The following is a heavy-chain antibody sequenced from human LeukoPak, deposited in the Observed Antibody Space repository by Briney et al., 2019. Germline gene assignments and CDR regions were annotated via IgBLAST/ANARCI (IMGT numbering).Heavy chain of an antibody. CDR1: GFTFSSYA. V-gene: IGHV3-30-3*01. CDR2: ISYDGSNK. J-gene: IGHJ6*02. CDR3: ARDLESYYYYGMDV. Sequence: AGGSLRLSCAASGFTFSSYAMHWVRQDPGKGLEWVAVISYDGSNKYYADSVKGRFTISRDNSKNTLYLQMNSLRAEDTAVYYCARDLESYYYYGMDVWGQGTTVTVSS.